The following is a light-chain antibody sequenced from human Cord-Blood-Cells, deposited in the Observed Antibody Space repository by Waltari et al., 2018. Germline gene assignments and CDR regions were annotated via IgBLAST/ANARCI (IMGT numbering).Light chain of an antibody. CDR3: MQALQTPH. CDR1: QSLLHSNGYNY. Sequence: DIVMTQSPLYLPVTPGEPVSISCRSSQSLLHSNGYNYLDWYLQKPGQSPQLLIYLGSNRASGVPYRFSGSGSCTDFTLKISRVEAEDVGVYYCMQALQTPHFGGGTKVEIK. CDR2: LGS. V-gene: IGKV2-28*01. J-gene: IGKJ4*01.